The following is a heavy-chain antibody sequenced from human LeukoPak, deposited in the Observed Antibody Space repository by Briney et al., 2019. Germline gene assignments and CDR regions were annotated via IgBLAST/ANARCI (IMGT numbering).Heavy chain of an antibody. CDR2: IIPIFGTA. CDR3: ARLLRAVRGSGYYEDY. D-gene: IGHD3-3*01. J-gene: IGHJ4*02. Sequence: WASVKVSCKASGGTFSSYAISWVRQAPGQGLEWMGGIIPIFGTANYAQKFQGRVTITADESTSTAYMELSSLRSDDTAVYYCARLLRAVRGSGYYEDYWGQGTLVTVSS. CDR1: GGTFSSYA. V-gene: IGHV1-69*13.